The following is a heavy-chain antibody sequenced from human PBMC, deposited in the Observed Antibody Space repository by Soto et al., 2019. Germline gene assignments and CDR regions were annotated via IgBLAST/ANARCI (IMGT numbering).Heavy chain of an antibody. CDR3: ARYIPGVRYYGLDV. D-gene: IGHD2-2*01. CDR2: IGESGTPT. J-gene: IGHJ6*02. V-gene: IGHV3-23*01. Sequence: GVSLRLSCAASGFTFSSYAMKRVRQAPGQGLEWVSLIGESGTPTYYADSVKGRFTISRDNSGNTLFLEMYSLRAEDTAVYYCARYIPGVRYYGLDVWGQGTTVTVSS. CDR1: GFTFSSYA.